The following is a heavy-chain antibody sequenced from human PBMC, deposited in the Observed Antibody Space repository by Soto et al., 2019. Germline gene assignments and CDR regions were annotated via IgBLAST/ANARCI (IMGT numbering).Heavy chain of an antibody. CDR3: ARDPSVGYCSGGSCYRNWFDP. Sequence: VQLQESGPGLVKPSQTLSLTCAVSGGSISSGDYYWSWIRQPPGKGLEWIGYIYYSGSTDYNPSLKSRVTLSVDTSKNQFSLRLSSVTAADTAVYYCARDPSVGYCSGGSCYRNWFDPWGQGTLVTVSS. CDR2: IYYSGST. D-gene: IGHD2-15*01. V-gene: IGHV4-30-4*01. J-gene: IGHJ5*02. CDR1: GGSISSGDYY.